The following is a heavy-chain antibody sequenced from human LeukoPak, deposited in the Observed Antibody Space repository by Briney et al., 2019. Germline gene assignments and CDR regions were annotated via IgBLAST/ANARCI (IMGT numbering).Heavy chain of an antibody. CDR1: GFTFSSYW. V-gene: IGHV3-74*01. J-gene: IGHJ4*02. D-gene: IGHD6-13*01. CDR3: ARDLSSSWYSWPSDY. CDR2: INSDGSST. Sequence: PGGSLRLSCAASGFTFSSYWMHWVRQAPEKGLVWVSRINSDGSSTSYADSVKGRFTISRDNAKNTLYLQMNSLRAEDTAVYYCARDLSSSWYSWPSDYWGQGTLVTVSS.